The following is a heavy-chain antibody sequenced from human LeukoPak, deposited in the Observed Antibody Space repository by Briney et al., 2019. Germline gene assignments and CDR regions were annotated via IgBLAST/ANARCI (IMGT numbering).Heavy chain of an antibody. CDR3: ARDVLFDP. V-gene: IGHV4-59*01. Sequence: PSETLSLTCTVSGGSISSYYWSWIRKPPGKGLEWTGYIYYSGSTNYNPSLKSRVTISVDTSKNQFSLKLSSVTAADTAVYFWARDVLFDPWGQRTLCTVSS. J-gene: IGHJ5*02. CDR2: IYYSGST. CDR1: GGSISSYY.